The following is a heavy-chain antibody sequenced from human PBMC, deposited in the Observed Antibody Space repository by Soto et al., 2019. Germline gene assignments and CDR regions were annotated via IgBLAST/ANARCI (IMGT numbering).Heavy chain of an antibody. V-gene: IGHV3-30*18. CDR2: ISYDGSNK. CDR3: AKEGAAAGMGFDY. CDR1: GFTFSSYG. Sequence: QVQLVESGGGVVQPGRSLRLSCAASGFTFSSYGMHWVRQAPGKGPEWVAVISYDGSNKYYADSVKGRFTISRDNSKNTLYLQMNSLRAEDTAVYYCAKEGAAAGMGFDYWGQGTLVTVSS. J-gene: IGHJ4*02. D-gene: IGHD6-13*01.